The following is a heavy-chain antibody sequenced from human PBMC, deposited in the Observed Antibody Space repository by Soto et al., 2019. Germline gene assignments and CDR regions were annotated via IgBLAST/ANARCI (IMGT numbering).Heavy chain of an antibody. CDR2: IYHSGST. CDR1: SGSISSSNG. Sequence: SETLSLTCAVSSGSISSSNGWSWVRQPPGKGLEWIGEIYHSGSTNYNPSLKSRVTISVDKSKNQFSLKLSSVTAADTAVYYCARDTMVRGVIYGGWFDPWGQGTLVTVSS. CDR3: ARDTMVRGVIYGGWFDP. J-gene: IGHJ5*02. D-gene: IGHD3-10*01. V-gene: IGHV4-4*02.